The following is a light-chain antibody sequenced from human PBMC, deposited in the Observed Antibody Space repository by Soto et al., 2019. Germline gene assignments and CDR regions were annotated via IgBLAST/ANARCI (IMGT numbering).Light chain of an antibody. CDR1: QSISPY. V-gene: IGKV1-5*03. Sequence: IPLTQSPASLSASVGDRVTITCRATQSISPYLAWYQQKPGKAPKLLIYKASILQSGVPSTFSGSGSGTEFTLTISSLQPDDFATYYCQHYNTYRWTFGQGAKVDIK. CDR2: KAS. CDR3: QHYNTYRWT. J-gene: IGKJ1*01.